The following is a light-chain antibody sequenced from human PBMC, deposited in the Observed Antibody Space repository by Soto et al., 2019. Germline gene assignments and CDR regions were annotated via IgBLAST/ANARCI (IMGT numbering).Light chain of an antibody. CDR1: SGHSNYA. V-gene: IGLV4-69*01. J-gene: IGLJ1*01. CDR2: VNSDGSH. Sequence: QSVLTQSPSASASLGASVKLTCTLSSGHSNYAIAWHQQQPEKGPRYLMKVNSDGSHRKGDGIPDRFSGSSSGAQRYLTISSIQSEDEADYYCQTWGTSLRVFGTGTNLTVL. CDR3: QTWGTSLRV.